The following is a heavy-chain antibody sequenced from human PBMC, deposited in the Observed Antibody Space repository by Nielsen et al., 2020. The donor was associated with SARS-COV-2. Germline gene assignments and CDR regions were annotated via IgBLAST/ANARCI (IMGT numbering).Heavy chain of an antibody. CDR3: ARDRYYDSSGYRGYGMDV. Sequence: GGSLRLSCAASGFTFSSYSMNWVRQAPGKGLEWVSSISSSSSYIYYADSVKGRFTISRDNAKNSLYLQMNSLRDEDTAVYYCARDRYYDSSGYRGYGMDVWGQGTTVTVSS. CDR2: ISSSSSYI. CDR1: GFTFSSYS. J-gene: IGHJ6*02. V-gene: IGHV3-21*01. D-gene: IGHD3-22*01.